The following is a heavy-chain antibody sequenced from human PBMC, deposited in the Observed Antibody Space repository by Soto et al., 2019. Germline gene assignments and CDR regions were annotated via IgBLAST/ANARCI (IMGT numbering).Heavy chain of an antibody. Sequence: SETLSLTCTVSGGSIGSYYWSWIRQPPGKGLEWIGYIYYSGSTNYNPSLKSRVTISVDTSKNRFSLKLSSVTAADTAVYYCARRYSSSFDYWGQGTLVTVSS. CDR3: ARRYSSSFDY. D-gene: IGHD6-13*01. CDR1: GGSIGSYY. J-gene: IGHJ4*02. V-gene: IGHV4-59*08. CDR2: IYYSGST.